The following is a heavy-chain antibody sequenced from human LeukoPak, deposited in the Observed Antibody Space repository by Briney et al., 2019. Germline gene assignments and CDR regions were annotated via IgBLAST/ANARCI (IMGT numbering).Heavy chain of an antibody. D-gene: IGHD3-10*01. CDR2: IYYSGST. CDR1: GGSISSGDYY. V-gene: IGHV4-30-4*01. J-gene: IGHJ4*02. CDR3: AGYMVRGAFDY. Sequence: PSETLSLTCTVSGGSISSGDYYWSWIRQPPGKGLEWIGYIYYSGSTYYNPSLKSRVAISVDTSKNQFSLKLSSVTAADTAVYYCAGYMVRGAFDYWGQGTLVTVSS.